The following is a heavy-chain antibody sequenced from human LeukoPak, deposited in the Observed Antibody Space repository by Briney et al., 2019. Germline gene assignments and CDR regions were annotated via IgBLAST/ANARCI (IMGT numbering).Heavy chain of an antibody. D-gene: IGHD6-19*01. CDR3: ARDSEGIAVAGTINYYYGMDV. CDR1: GFTFSSYE. CDR2: ISSSSSYI. Sequence: GGSLRLSCAASGFTFSSYEMNWVRQALGKGLEWVSSISSSSSYIYYADSVKGRFTISRDNAKNSLYLQMNSLRAEDTAVYYCARDSEGIAVAGTINYYYGMDVWGQGTTVTVSS. J-gene: IGHJ6*02. V-gene: IGHV3-21*01.